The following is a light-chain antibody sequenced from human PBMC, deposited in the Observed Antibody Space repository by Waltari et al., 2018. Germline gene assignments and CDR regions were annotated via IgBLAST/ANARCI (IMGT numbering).Light chain of an antibody. Sequence: DIQMTQSPSPLSASVGDRVTITCRASQSISSWLAWYQQKPGKAPKLLIYKASSLESGVPSRFSGSGSGTEFTLTISSRQPDDFATYYCQQYNSYSGTFGQGTKVEIK. J-gene: IGKJ1*01. CDR2: KAS. CDR1: QSISSW. V-gene: IGKV1-5*03. CDR3: QQYNSYSGT.